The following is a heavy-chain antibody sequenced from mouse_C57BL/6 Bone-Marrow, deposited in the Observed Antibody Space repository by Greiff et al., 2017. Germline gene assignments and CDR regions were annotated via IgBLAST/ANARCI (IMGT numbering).Heavy chain of an antibody. J-gene: IGHJ2*01. Sequence: EVQLVESGGGLVKPGGSLKLSCAASGFTFSSYAMSWVRQTPEKRLEWVATISDGGSYTYYPDNVKGRFTISRDNAKNNLYLQMSHLKSEDTAMYYCARIVTTSFDYWGQGTTLTVSS. CDR3: ARIVTTSFDY. CDR1: GFTFSSYA. D-gene: IGHD2-5*01. CDR2: ISDGGSYT. V-gene: IGHV5-4*01.